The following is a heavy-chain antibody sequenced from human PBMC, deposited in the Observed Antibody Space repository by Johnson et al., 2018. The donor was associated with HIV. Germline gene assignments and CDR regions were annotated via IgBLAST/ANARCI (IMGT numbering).Heavy chain of an antibody. CDR1: GFTFSDYY. V-gene: IGHV3-11*01. J-gene: IGHJ3*02. D-gene: IGHD3-10*01. Sequence: VQLVESGGGLVQPGGSLRLSCAASGFTFSDYYMSWIRQAPGKGLEWVSYISSSGSTIYYADSVRGRFTISRDNSKNTLYLQMTSLRAEDTAVYYCVRGLLWFGELLEAFDIWGQGTMVTVSS. CDR3: VRGLLWFGELLEAFDI. CDR2: ISSSGSTI.